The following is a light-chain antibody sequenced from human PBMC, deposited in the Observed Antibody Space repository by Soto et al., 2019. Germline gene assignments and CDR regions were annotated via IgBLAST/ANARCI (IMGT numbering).Light chain of an antibody. CDR3: CSFAGTSYV. Sequence: QSALTQPRSVSGSPGRSVTISCTGTSSDVGGYNSVSWYQQHPGKAPKLMIYDVSKRPSGVPDRFSGSKSGNTASLTISGLQAEDEADYYCCSFAGTSYVFGTGTKLTVL. CDR2: DVS. J-gene: IGLJ1*01. CDR1: SSDVGGYNS. V-gene: IGLV2-11*01.